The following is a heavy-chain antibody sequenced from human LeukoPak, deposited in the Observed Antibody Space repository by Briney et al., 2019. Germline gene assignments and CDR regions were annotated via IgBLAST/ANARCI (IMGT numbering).Heavy chain of an antibody. CDR1: ADSFSSHY. CDR2: ISYIGST. V-gene: IGHV4-59*11. Sequence: TSEALSITCAVSADSFSSHYWTWIRQSPGKVLEWIGYISYIGSTNYNPSLKSRVTFSIDTSKNQFSLKLRSVTAADTAVYYCARDLVTVTKGFDVWGQGTMVSVSS. J-gene: IGHJ3*01. CDR3: ARDLVTVTKGFDV. D-gene: IGHD4-17*01.